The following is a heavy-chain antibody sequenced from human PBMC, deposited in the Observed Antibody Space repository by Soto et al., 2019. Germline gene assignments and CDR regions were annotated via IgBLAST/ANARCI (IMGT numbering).Heavy chain of an antibody. J-gene: IGHJ4*02. CDR2: INSDGIST. D-gene: IGHD6-13*01. CDR3: AREYSSSRYFDY. V-gene: IGHV3-74*01. Sequence: EVQLVESGGGLVQSGGSLRLSCAASGFTFSSYCMHWVRQAPGKGLVWVSRINSDGISTSYADSVKGRFTISRDNAKNTLYLQMNSLRVEDTAVYYCAREYSSSRYFDYWGQGTMVTVSS. CDR1: GFTFSSYC.